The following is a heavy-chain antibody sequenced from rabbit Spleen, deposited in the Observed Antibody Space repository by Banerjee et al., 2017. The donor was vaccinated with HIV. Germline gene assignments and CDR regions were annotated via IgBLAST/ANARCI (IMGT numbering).Heavy chain of an antibody. CDR1: GFSLSSVYY. Sequence: QSLDESGGELVEPGASLTVSSTASGFSLSSVYYMCWARQAPGKGLEWIACIYAGNSDNTYYANWAKGRFTISKTSSTTVTLQVTSLTAADTATYFCARNYVNAFDPWGPGTLVTVS. CDR2: IYAGNSDNT. V-gene: IGHV1S40*01. J-gene: IGHJ2*01. CDR3: ARNYVNAFDP. D-gene: IGHD1-1*01.